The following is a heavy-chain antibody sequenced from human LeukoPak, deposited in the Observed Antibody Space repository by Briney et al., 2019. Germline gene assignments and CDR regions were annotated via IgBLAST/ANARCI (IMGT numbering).Heavy chain of an antibody. CDR3: ARSPQGTMIVVVITFDY. Sequence: SEILSLTCAVYGGSFSGYYWSWIRQPPGKGLEWIGEINHSGSTNYNPSLKSRVTISVDTSKNQFSLRLSSVTAADTAVYYCARSPQGTMIVVVITFDYWGQGTLVTVSS. V-gene: IGHV4-34*01. CDR2: INHSGST. J-gene: IGHJ4*02. CDR1: GGSFSGYY. D-gene: IGHD3-22*01.